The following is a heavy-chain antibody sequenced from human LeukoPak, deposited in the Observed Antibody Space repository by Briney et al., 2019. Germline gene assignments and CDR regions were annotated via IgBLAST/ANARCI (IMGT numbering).Heavy chain of an antibody. V-gene: IGHV3-21*05. CDR2: ISSSSYI. Sequence: GGSLRLSCAASGFTFSSYEMHWVRQAPGKGLEWVSYISSSSYIYYADSVKGRFTISRDNAKNSLYLQMNSLRAEDTAVYYCARDQDSSGYYYGDAFDIWGQGTMVTVSS. CDR1: GFTFSSYE. CDR3: ARDQDSSGYYYGDAFDI. J-gene: IGHJ3*02. D-gene: IGHD3-22*01.